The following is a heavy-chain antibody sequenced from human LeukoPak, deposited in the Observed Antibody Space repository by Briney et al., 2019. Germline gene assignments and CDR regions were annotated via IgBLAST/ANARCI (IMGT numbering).Heavy chain of an antibody. CDR3: AREGADIVLMVYAIHSNWFDP. Sequence: ASVKVSYKASGYTFTSYYMHWVRQAPGQGLEWMGIINPSGGSTSYAQKFQGRVTMTRDTSTSTVYMELSSLRSEDTAVYYCAREGADIVLMVYAIHSNWFDPWGQGTLVTVSS. D-gene: IGHD2-8*01. J-gene: IGHJ5*02. CDR2: INPSGGST. V-gene: IGHV1-46*01. CDR1: GYTFTSYY.